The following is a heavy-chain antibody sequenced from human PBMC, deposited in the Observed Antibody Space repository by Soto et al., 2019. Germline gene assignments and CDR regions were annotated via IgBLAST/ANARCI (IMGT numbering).Heavy chain of an antibody. V-gene: IGHV4-39*01. Sequence: SETLSLTCDVSGGSISIGTDYWGWIRQPPGKGLEWIGNIHYSGSTNYNPSLKSRLNISVDTSKNQFSLKLSSVTAADTAVYYCARAKAPLYSSSWYWFDPWGQGTLVTVSS. CDR2: IHYSGST. CDR1: GGSISIGTDY. J-gene: IGHJ5*02. D-gene: IGHD6-13*01. CDR3: ARAKAPLYSSSWYWFDP.